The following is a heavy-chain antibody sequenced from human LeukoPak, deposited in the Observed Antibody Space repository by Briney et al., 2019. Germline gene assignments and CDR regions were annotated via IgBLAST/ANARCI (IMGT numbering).Heavy chain of an antibody. CDR3: ARGRNYYDSSGYYYEGDAFDI. CDR2: ISAYNGYT. Sequence: ASVKVSCKASGYTFTNYGISWVRQAPGQGLEWMGWISAYNGYTNYAQKFQGRVTMTRDTSTSTVYMELSSLRSEDTAVYYCARGRNYYDSSGYYYEGDAFDIWGQGTMVTVSS. V-gene: IGHV1-18*01. D-gene: IGHD3-22*01. CDR1: GYTFTNYG. J-gene: IGHJ3*02.